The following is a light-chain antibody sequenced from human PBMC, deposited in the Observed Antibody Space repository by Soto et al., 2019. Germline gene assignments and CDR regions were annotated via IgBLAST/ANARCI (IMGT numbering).Light chain of an antibody. CDR1: QGVSNL. J-gene: IGKJ4*01. CDR2: DAS. V-gene: IGKV3-11*01. CDR3: QQRAEWHPALT. Sequence: EIVLTQSPDTLSLSPGDRATLSCRASQGVSNLLAWYQQRPGQAPRLLIYDASKRATGVPARFSGSGSGTDCALTISSLEPEDFAGYYCQQRAEWHPALTFGGGTKVDI.